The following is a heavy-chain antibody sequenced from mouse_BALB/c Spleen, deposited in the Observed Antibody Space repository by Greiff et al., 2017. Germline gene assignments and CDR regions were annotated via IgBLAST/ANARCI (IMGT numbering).Heavy chain of an antibody. V-gene: IGHV2-9*02. J-gene: IGHJ3*01. CDR2: IWAGGST. CDR1: GFSLTSYG. Sequence: VQLVESGPGLVAPSQSLSITCTVSGFSLTSYGVHWVRQPPGKGLEWLGVIWAGGSTNYNSALMSRLSISKDNSKSQVFLKMNSLQTDDTAMYYCARVLYGNYVWFAYWGQGTLVTVSA. D-gene: IGHD2-10*02. CDR3: ARVLYGNYVWFAY.